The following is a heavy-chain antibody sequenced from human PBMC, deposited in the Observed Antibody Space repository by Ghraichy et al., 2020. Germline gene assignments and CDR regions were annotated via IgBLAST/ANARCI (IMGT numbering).Heavy chain of an antibody. CDR3: ARASVTGDNVFDIFLDH. CDR2: VNPSGGDT. J-gene: IGHJ4*02. V-gene: IGHV1-46*01. Sequence: ASVKVSCKASGYTFTSYTFTSYYMHWVRQAPGQGLESMGIVNPSGGDTAYAQKFQGRVTMTWDTSTSTVYMELNSLRSEDTAVYYCARASVTGDNVFDIFLDHWGQGTLVTVSA. D-gene: IGHD4-17*01. CDR1: GYTFTSYTFTSYY.